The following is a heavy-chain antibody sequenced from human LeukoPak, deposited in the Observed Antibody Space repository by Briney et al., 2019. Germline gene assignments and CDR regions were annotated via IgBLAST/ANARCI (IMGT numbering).Heavy chain of an antibody. CDR3: ARGRTTVTFDY. J-gene: IGHJ4*02. CDR1: GSTFSRYT. D-gene: IGHD4-17*01. V-gene: IGHV3-21*01. Sequence: GGSLRLSCAASGSTFSRYTMNWVGQAPGRGLGWASSISSSSGHIYYAASMDGPLTTATNPAKTSLYKQTNRLRAEDTAVYYCARGRTTVTFDYWGQGTLVTVSS. CDR2: ISSSSGHI.